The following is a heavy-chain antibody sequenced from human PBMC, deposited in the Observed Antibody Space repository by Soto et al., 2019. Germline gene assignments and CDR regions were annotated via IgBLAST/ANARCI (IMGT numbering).Heavy chain of an antibody. CDR3: ARTNDFWSGDYQGPYYYGMDV. D-gene: IGHD3-3*01. J-gene: IGHJ6*02. Sequence: VSGPTLVNPTETLTLTCTVSGFSLSNARMGVSWIRQPPGKALEWLAHIFSNDEKSYSTSLKSRLTISKDTSKSQVVLTMTNMDPVDTATYYCARTNDFWSGDYQGPYYYGMDVWGQGTTVTVSS. V-gene: IGHV2-26*01. CDR1: GFSLSNARMG. CDR2: IFSNDEK.